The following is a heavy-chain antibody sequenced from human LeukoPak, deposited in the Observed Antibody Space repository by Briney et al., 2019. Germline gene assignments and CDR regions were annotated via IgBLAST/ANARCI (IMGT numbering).Heavy chain of an antibody. CDR2: INHSGGT. CDR1: GGPFSGFF. CDR3: ARASSYVAAARYDPAWFGH. D-gene: IGHD4/OR15-4a*01. V-gene: IGHV4-34*01. J-gene: IGHJ5*02. Sequence: SETLSLTCANYGGPFSGFFWSWIRQPPGKGLECIGEINHSGGTNYNPSLKSRVTISIDASKNQFSLKLTSVTAADTAVYYCARASSYVAAARYDPAWFGHWGQGTPVTVSS.